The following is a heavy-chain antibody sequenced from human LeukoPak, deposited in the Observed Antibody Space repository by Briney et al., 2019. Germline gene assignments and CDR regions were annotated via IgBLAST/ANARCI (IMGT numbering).Heavy chain of an antibody. V-gene: IGHV3-21*01. CDR3: ARAWDYGGNTRLFDY. D-gene: IGHD4-23*01. CDR2: ISSSRSYI. J-gene: IGHJ4*02. CDR1: GFTFSNYR. Sequence: GGSLRLSCAASGFTFSNYRMNWIRQAPGKGLEWVSSISSSRSYIYYADSVKGRFTISRDNAKNSLCLQMNSLRAEDTAVYYCARAWDYGGNTRLFDYWGQGTLVTVSS.